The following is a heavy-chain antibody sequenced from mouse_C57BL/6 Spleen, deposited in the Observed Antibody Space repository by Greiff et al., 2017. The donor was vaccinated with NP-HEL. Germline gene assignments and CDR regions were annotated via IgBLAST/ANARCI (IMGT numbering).Heavy chain of an antibody. CDR1: GYTFTSYW. CDR2: IYPSDSET. Sequence: QVQLQQPGAELVRPGSSVKLSCKASGYTFTSYWMDWVKQRPGQGLEWIGNIYPSDSETHYNQKFKDKATLTVDKSSSTAYMQLSSLTSEDSAAYYCAREGASYGSSSFDYWGQGTPLTVSS. D-gene: IGHD1-1*01. V-gene: IGHV1-61*01. CDR3: AREGASYGSSSFDY. J-gene: IGHJ2*01.